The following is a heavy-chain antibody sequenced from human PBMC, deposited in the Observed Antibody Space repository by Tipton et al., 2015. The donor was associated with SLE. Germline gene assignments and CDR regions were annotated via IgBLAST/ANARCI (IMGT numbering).Heavy chain of an antibody. CDR3: ARGIAAAGTCDY. D-gene: IGHD6-13*01. J-gene: IGHJ4*02. Sequence: TLSLTCTVSGGSINSHHWSWMRQPPGKGLEWIGYIFYSGSTNYNSSFKSRVTISVDTSKTQFSLKLSSVTAADTAVYYCARGIAAAGTCDYWGQGTLVTVAS. V-gene: IGHV4-59*11. CDR2: IFYSGST. CDR1: GGSINSHH.